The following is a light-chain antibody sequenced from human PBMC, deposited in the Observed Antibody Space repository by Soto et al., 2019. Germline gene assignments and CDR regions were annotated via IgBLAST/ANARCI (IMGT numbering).Light chain of an antibody. J-gene: IGLJ1*01. CDR3: SSYAGSNSYV. V-gene: IGLV2-8*01. CDR1: SSDVGGYNY. CDR2: EVT. Sequence: QSALTQPPSASGFPGQSVTISCTGTSSDVGGYNYVSWYQQHPGKAPKLMIYEVTKRPSGVPDRFSGSKSGNTASLTVSGLQAEGEADYYCSSYAGSNSYVFGTGTKLTVL.